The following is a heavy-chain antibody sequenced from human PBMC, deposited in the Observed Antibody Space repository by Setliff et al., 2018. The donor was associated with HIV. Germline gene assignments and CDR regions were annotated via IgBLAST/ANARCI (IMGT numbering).Heavy chain of an antibody. Sequence: SVKVSCKASGGIFINSAFTWVRQAPGQGPEWMGSIIPIFNRGNYAQKFQSRVTITADESTSTAYMELSSLRSEDTAVYFCATGRHYYDSSDYPANPFDVWGQGTMVTVSS. CDR2: IIPIFNRG. D-gene: IGHD3-22*01. J-gene: IGHJ3*01. CDR3: ATGRHYYDSSDYPANPFDV. CDR1: GGIFINSA. V-gene: IGHV1-69*13.